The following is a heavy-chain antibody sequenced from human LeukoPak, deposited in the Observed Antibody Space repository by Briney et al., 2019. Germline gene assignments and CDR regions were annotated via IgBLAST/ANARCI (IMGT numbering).Heavy chain of an antibody. CDR2: ISGGGSTT. J-gene: IGHJ4*02. V-gene: IGHV3-23*01. CDR3: AKDREGLSSGYDLEYFDY. D-gene: IGHD5-12*01. CDR1: GFTFSSYA. Sequence: GRSLRLSCAASGFTFSSYAMNWVRQAPGKGLEWVSAISGGGSTTYYADSVNGRFTISRDNSKNTLFLQMNSLRAEDTAVYYCAKDREGLSSGYDLEYFDYWGQGTLVTVSS.